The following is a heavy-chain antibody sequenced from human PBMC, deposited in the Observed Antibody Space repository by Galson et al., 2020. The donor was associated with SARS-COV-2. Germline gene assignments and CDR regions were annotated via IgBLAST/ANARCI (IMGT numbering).Heavy chain of an antibody. CDR2: IHHSGNT. CDR1: GGYVSNDNW. V-gene: IGHV4-4*02. D-gene: IGHD1-26*01. CDR3: TSGPYSGSYRWFDP. Sequence: SETLSLTCAVFGGYVSNDNWWSWVRQPPGKGLEWIGEIHHSGNTNSNPSLKSRITMSVDKSSNQFSLKVTSVSAADTALYYCTSGPYSGSYRWFDPWGQGTLVTVSS. J-gene: IGHJ5*02.